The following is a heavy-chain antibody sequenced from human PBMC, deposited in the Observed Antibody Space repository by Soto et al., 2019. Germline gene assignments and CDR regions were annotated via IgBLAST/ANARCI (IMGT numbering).Heavy chain of an antibody. Sequence: SVKVSCKASGGTFSSYAISWVRQAPGQGLEWMGGIIPIFGTANYAQKFQGRVTITADESTSTAYMELSSLRSEDTAVYYCYSSGCYSGIFDAEVWGQGTLVTVSS. V-gene: IGHV1-69*13. CDR2: IIPIFGTA. J-gene: IGHJ4*02. CDR1: GGTFSSYA. D-gene: IGHD6-19*01. CDR3: YSSGCYSGIFDAEV.